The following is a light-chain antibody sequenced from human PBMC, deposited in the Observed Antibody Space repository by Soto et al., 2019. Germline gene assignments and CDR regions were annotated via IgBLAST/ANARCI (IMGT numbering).Light chain of an antibody. CDR2: GAS. CDR3: QQYNNLPRT. Sequence: EVVMTQSPATLYVSPGERATLSCRASQSVGSYLAWYQQKPGQAPRLLIYGASTRAAGISPRFSGGGSGTEFTLTISSLQSEDFAVYYCQQYNNLPRTFGQGTKVGIK. J-gene: IGKJ1*01. V-gene: IGKV3-15*01. CDR1: QSVGSY.